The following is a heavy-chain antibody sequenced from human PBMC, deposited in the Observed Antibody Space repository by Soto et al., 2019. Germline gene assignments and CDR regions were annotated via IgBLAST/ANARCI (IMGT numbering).Heavy chain of an antibody. D-gene: IGHD3-10*01. CDR2: INEYGSER. CDR1: GFIFSSYW. CDR3: LRATGADKEDY. Sequence: EVQLVESGGGLVQPGGSLRLSCSASGFIFSSYWMSWLRQAPGKGLEWVASINEYGSERYYVDSVNGRFTISRDNAKNSLYLQMNSLTAEDPSVYYCLRATGADKEDYWGQGTLGTVAS. V-gene: IGHV3-7*04. J-gene: IGHJ4*02.